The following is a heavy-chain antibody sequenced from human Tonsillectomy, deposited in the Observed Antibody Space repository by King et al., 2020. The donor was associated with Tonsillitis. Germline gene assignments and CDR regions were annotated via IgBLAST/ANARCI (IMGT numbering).Heavy chain of an antibody. V-gene: IGHV5-51*03. D-gene: IGHD2-8*01. CDR3: AGGRVNGINGVPVPGTYFDY. CDR2: IYPDDSDT. CDR1: GYIFINFW. J-gene: IGHJ4*02. Sequence: VQLVQSGAEGKKPGQSLKISCQGSGYIFINFWIGWVRQMPGRGLEWMGIIYPDDSDTRYSPSFQGQVTLSVDKSNSTAYLQWTSLKASDTAMYYCAGGRVNGINGVPVPGTYFDYWGQGTPVTVSS.